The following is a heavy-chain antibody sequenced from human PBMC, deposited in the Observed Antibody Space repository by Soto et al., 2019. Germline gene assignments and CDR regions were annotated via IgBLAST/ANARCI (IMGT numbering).Heavy chain of an antibody. CDR3: ARDAAFYYDSSGYYGLPRGFDY. J-gene: IGHJ4*02. CDR2: INPNSGGT. D-gene: IGHD3-22*01. CDR1: GYTLTGDY. V-gene: IGHV1-2*02. Sequence: ASVKGSWKASGYTLTGDYMHWVRQAPGQGLEWMGWINPNSGGTNYAQKFQGRVTMTRDTSISTAYMELSRLRSDDTAVYYCARDAAFYYDSSGYYGLPRGFDYWGQGPLVTVSS.